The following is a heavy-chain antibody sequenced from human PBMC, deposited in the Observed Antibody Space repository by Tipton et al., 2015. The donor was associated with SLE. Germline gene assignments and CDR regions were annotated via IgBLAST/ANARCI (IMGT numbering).Heavy chain of an antibody. Sequence: LRLSCSVSGGSISSNYWIWIRQPPGKGLEWIGYISYGGGTNYNPSLKSRVTISVDTAKNQFSLKLTSVTAADTAVYYCARAHVGELSRYHFGYWGQGTLVTVSS. CDR1: GGSISSNY. V-gene: IGHV4-59*08. CDR3: ARAHVGELSRYHFGY. D-gene: IGHD3-16*02. CDR2: ISYGGGT. J-gene: IGHJ4*02.